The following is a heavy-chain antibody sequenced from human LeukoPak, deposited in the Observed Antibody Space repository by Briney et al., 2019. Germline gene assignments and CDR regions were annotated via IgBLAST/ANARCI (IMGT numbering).Heavy chain of an antibody. D-gene: IGHD6-19*01. J-gene: IGHJ4*02. CDR2: ISGSGGST. V-gene: IGHV3-23*01. Sequence: GGSLRLSCAASGFTFSSYAMSWVRQAPGKGLEWVSAISGSGGSTYYADSLKGRFTISRDNSKNTLYLQMNSLRAEDTAVYYCARDPGYSSGWPVFDYWGQGTLVTVSS. CDR1: GFTFSSYA. CDR3: ARDPGYSSGWPVFDY.